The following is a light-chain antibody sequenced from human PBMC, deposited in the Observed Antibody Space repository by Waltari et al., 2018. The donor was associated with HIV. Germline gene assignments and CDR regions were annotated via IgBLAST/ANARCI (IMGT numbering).Light chain of an antibody. CDR3: LLSYSGAWV. J-gene: IGLJ3*02. Sequence: QAVVTQEPSLTVSPGGTVTLPCGSRTGALPRGHYLYWFKQKPGQAPRTLIYDTSDKHSWTPARFSGSLLGGKAALTLSGAQPEDEAVYYCLLSYSGAWVFGGGTKLTVL. CDR2: DTS. V-gene: IGLV7-46*01. CDR1: TGALPRGHY.